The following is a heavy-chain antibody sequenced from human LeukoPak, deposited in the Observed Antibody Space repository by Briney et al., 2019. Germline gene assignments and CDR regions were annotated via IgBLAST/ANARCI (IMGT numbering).Heavy chain of an antibody. J-gene: IGHJ5*01. V-gene: IGHV5-51*01. CDR1: GYSFTDYW. CDR2: VFPGDTDP. D-gene: IGHD2-15*01. CDR3: ARQFRRSGWYDS. Sequence: GESLKISCKGSGYSFTDYWIGWVRQMPGKGLEWMGIVFPGDTDPRYSPSFEGQVTISADKSIRTAYLQWSSLKASDTAIYYCARQFRRSGWYDSWGQGTLVTVSS.